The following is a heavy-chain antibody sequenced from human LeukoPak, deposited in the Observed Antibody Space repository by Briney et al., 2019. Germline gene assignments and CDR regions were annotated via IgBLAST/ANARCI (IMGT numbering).Heavy chain of an antibody. V-gene: IGHV1-69*13. CDR3: ASHWGYYYGSGSSGAGGAFDY. D-gene: IGHD3-10*01. Sequence: ASVKVSCKASGGTFSSYAISWVRQAPGQGLEWMGGIIPIFGTANYAQKFQGRVTITADESTSTAYMELSGPRSEDTAVYYCASHWGYYYGSGSSGAGGAFDYWGQGTLVTVSS. CDR1: GGTFSSYA. J-gene: IGHJ4*02. CDR2: IIPIFGTA.